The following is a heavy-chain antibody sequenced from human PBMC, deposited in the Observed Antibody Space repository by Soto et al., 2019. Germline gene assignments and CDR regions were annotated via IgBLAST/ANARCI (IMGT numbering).Heavy chain of an antibody. CDR2: IIPILGIA. J-gene: IGHJ4*02. D-gene: IGHD3-22*01. CDR1: GGTFSSYT. Sequence: GASVKVSCKASGGTFSSYTISWVRQAPGQGLEWVGRIIPILGIANYAQKFQGRVTITADKSTSTAYMELSSLRSEDTAVYYCARDQDDSSGYYDYWGQGTLVTVSS. V-gene: IGHV1-69*04. CDR3: ARDQDDSSGYYDY.